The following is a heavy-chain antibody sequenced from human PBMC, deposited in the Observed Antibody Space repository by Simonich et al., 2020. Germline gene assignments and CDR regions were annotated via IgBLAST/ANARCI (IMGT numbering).Heavy chain of an antibody. CDR3: ARCGLVNYDILTGYHNWFDP. Sequence: QVQLQQWGAGLLKPSETLSLTCAVYGGSFSGYYWSWIRQAPGKGLEWIGEINHRGSTNSNTALKSRVTIAGETSKNQFSLKLSSVTAADTAVYYCARCGLVNYDILTGYHNWFDPWGQGTLVTVSS. V-gene: IGHV4-34*01. CDR2: INHRGST. D-gene: IGHD3-9*01. CDR1: GGSFSGYY. J-gene: IGHJ5*02.